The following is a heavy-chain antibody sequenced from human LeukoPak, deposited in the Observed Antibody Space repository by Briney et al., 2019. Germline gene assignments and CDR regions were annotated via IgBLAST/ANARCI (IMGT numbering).Heavy chain of an antibody. CDR3: ANWQQLVHSDYYYGMDV. D-gene: IGHD6-13*01. CDR2: IKQDGSEK. Sequence: GGSLRLSCAASGFTFSSYWMSWVRQAPGKGLEWVANIKQDGSEKYYVDSVKGRFTISGDNAKNSLYLQMNSLRAEDTAVYYCANWQQLVHSDYYYGMDVWGQGTTVTVSS. J-gene: IGHJ6*02. CDR1: GFTFSSYW. V-gene: IGHV3-7*01.